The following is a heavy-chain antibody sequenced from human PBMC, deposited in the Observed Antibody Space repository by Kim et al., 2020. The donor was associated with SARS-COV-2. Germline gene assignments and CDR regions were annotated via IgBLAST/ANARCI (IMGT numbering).Heavy chain of an antibody. CDR3: VKVLRHTVAGTPDY. V-gene: IGHV3-64D*06. CDR2: ISSNGGST. J-gene: IGHJ4*02. D-gene: IGHD6-19*01. Sequence: GGSLRLSCSASGFTFSSYAMHWVRQAPGKGLEYVSAISSNGGSTYYADSVKGRFTISRDNSKNTLYLQMSSLRAEDTAVYYCVKVLRHTVAGTPDYWGQGTLVTVSS. CDR1: GFTFSSYA.